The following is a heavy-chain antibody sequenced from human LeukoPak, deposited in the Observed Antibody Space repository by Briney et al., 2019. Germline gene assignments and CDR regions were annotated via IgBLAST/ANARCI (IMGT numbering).Heavy chain of an antibody. D-gene: IGHD4-23*01. CDR3: AKEKSQSGGNTLGFFDY. CDR2: ISGRGGTT. Sequence: GGSLRLSCAVSGFTFSSYAMSWVRQAPGKGREGGSVISGRGGTTYYADSVKGRFTISRENSKNTLYLQMNSLRAEDTAVYYCAKEKSQSGGNTLGFFDYWGQGTLVTVSS. CDR1: GFTFSSYA. J-gene: IGHJ4*02. V-gene: IGHV3-23*01.